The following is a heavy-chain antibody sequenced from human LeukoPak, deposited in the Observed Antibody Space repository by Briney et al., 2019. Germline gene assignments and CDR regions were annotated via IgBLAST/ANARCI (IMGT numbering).Heavy chain of an antibody. CDR3: AKLGLCCSGDYCYSQYYFDY. J-gene: IGHJ4*02. CDR2: IVGRGGGT. D-gene: IGHD2-15*01. V-gene: IGHV3-23*01. CDR1: GFTFSSYA. Sequence: GGSLRLSCAASGFTFSSYAMSWVRQAPGKGLEWVSVIVGRGGGTFYADSVKGRFTIPRDNSRNTLYLQMNSLRAEDTAVYYCAKLGLCCSGDYCYSQYYFDYWGQGTLVTVSS.